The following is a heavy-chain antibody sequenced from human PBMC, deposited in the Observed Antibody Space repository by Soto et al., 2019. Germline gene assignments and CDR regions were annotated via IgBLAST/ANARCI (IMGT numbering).Heavy chain of an antibody. CDR2: ISAYNGNT. V-gene: IGHV1-18*01. D-gene: IGHD3-10*02. CDR1: GYTFTSYG. Sequence: ASVKVSCKASGYTFTSYGISWVRQAPGQGLEWMGWISAYNGNTNYAQKLQGRVTMTTDTSTSTAYMELRSLRSDDTAVYYCARFAVGLPYVIYYYYMDVWGKGTTVTVSS. J-gene: IGHJ6*03. CDR3: ARFAVGLPYVIYYYYMDV.